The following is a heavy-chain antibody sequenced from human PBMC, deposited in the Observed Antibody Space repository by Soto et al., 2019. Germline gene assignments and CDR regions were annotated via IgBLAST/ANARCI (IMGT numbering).Heavy chain of an antibody. D-gene: IGHD7-27*01. CDR1: GASISSSY. CDR2: IYHSGST. Sequence: SETLSLTCTVSGASISSSYWSWIRRPPGKGLEWIGYIYHSGSTKYNPSLKSRVTISVDTSKNQFSVKLSSVTAADTAVYYCARVWGLDYIDSWDQGTRVTVS. V-gene: IGHV4-59*01. CDR3: ARVWGLDYIDS. J-gene: IGHJ4*02.